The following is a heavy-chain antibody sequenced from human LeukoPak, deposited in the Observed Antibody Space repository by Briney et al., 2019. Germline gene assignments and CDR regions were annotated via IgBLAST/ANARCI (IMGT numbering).Heavy chain of an antibody. CDR1: GITFSDQA. J-gene: IGHJ4*02. V-gene: IGHV3-23*01. D-gene: IGHD1-26*01. Sequence: GGSLRLSCAASGITFSDQAMSWVRQAPGKGLEWVSTISATGLTTHFADSVRGRFTIPRDNSKNTVYLQMNTLSADDTAMYYCALRVGGSYFPPYFNYWGQGTLVTVSS. CDR2: ISATGLTT. CDR3: ALRVGGSYFPPYFNY.